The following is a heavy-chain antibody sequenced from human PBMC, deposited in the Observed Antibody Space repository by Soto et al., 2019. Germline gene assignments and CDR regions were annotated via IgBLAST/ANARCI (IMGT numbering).Heavy chain of an antibody. J-gene: IGHJ4*02. CDR2: ISSNSATI. CDR1: GFSFSMYS. Sequence: EVHLVESGGGVVQPGGSLRLSCAASGFSFSMYSMNWVRQAPGKGLEWVSYISSNSATIYETDSGRGRFTISRDNAKNSLYLQMNSLRDEDTAVYYCAREDILGTRIFDYWCQGTLVTVSS. V-gene: IGHV3-48*02. D-gene: IGHD1-26*01. CDR3: AREDILGTRIFDY.